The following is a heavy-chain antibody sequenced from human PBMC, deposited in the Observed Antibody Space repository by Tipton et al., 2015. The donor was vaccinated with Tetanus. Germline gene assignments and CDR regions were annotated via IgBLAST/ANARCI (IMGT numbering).Heavy chain of an antibody. CDR1: GGSSSGFY. V-gene: IGHV4-34*01. J-gene: IGHJ4*02. D-gene: IGHD6-19*01. CDR3: ARGSGWADF. CDR2: INHRGGT. Sequence: GLVKPSETLSLTCAVYGGSSSGFYWSWIRQTPGKGLEWIGEINHRGGTSYNPSLKSRATISVDTSKNQFSLNLTSVTAADTAMYYCARGSGWADFWGQGTQVTVSS.